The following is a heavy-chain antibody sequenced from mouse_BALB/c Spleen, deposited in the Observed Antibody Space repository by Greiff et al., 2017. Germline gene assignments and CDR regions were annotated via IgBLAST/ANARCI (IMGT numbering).Heavy chain of an antibody. V-gene: IGHV5-6-5*01. CDR1: GFTFSSYA. CDR3: ARGHYGNYFFAY. CDR2: ISSGGST. Sequence: DVMLVESGGGLVKPGGSLKLSCAASGFTFSSYAMSWVRQTPEKRLEWVASISSGGSTYYPDSVKGRFTISRDNARNILYLQMSSLRSEDTAMYYCARGHYGNYFFAYWGQGTLVTVSA. D-gene: IGHD2-1*01. J-gene: IGHJ3*01.